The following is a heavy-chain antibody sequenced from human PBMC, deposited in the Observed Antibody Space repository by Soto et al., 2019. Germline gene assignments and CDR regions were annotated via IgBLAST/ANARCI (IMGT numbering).Heavy chain of an antibody. J-gene: IGHJ4*02. D-gene: IGHD2-21*02. Sequence: GGSLRLSCGVSGFPFAPSAMSWVRQAPGKGLEWVSTISVSVGSTYSADSVQGRFTVSSDISDNTLFLRMTSLTADDTAVYFCAKRDVPHSTSNAYFYDHWGRGVLVTVSS. V-gene: IGHV3-23*01. CDR1: GFPFAPSA. CDR2: ISVSVGST. CDR3: AKRDVPHSTSNAYFYDH.